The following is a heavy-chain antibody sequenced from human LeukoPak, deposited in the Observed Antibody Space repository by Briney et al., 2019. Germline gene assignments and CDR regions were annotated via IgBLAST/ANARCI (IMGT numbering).Heavy chain of an antibody. Sequence: GGSLRLSCAASGFTFSSYSMSWVRQAPGKGLEWVSAISSSSGSTDYTDSVKGRFTISRDNSKNTLYLQMNSLRAEDTAVYYCAKKMSITAASQVDYWGQGTLVTVSS. D-gene: IGHD1-20*01. CDR2: ISSSSGST. V-gene: IGHV3-23*01. CDR3: AKKMSITAASQVDY. CDR1: GFTFSSYS. J-gene: IGHJ4*02.